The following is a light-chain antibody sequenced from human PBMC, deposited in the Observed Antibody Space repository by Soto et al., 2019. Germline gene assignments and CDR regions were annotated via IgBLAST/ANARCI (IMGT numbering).Light chain of an antibody. CDR1: QGVGDG. CDR3: LQDYSYPLT. V-gene: IGKV1-6*01. CDR2: AAS. Sequence: AIQMTQSPTSLSASVGDRVTITCRASQGVGDGLGWYQQKPGKAPKLLISAASTLQSGVPSRFSGSGSGTEFTLTISSLQPEDFATYYCLQDYSYPLTFGGGTQVEIE. J-gene: IGKJ4*01.